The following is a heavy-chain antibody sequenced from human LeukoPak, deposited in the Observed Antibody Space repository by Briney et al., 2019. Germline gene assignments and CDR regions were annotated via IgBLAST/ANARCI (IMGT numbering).Heavy chain of an antibody. CDR2: ISSSGSTI. V-gene: IGHV3-48*03. D-gene: IGHD3-10*01. CDR3: AKDNQNAYYYGSGSSDY. CDR1: GFTFSSYE. J-gene: IGHJ4*02. Sequence: PGGSLRLSCAASGFTFSSYEMNWVRQAPGKGLEWVSYISSSGSTIYYADSVKGRFTISRDNSKNTLYLQMNSLRAEDTAVYYCAKDNQNAYYYGSGSSDYWGQGTLVTVSS.